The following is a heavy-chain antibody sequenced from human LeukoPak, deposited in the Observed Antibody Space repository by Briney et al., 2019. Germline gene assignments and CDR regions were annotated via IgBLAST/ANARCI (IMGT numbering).Heavy chain of an antibody. Sequence: GGSLRLSCAASGFTFSSYSMNWVRQAPGKGLEWVSSISSNSSYIYYADSVKGRFTISRDNAKNSLYLQMNSLRAEDTAVYYCARGIAAAGTSPFWGQGTLVTVSS. D-gene: IGHD6-13*01. CDR1: GFTFSSYS. J-gene: IGHJ4*02. V-gene: IGHV3-21*01. CDR2: ISSNSSYI. CDR3: ARGIAAAGTSPF.